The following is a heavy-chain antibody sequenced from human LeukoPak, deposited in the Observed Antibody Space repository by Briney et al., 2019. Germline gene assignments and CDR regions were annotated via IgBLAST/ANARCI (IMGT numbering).Heavy chain of an antibody. D-gene: IGHD4-17*01. CDR2: IRYDGSNK. V-gene: IGHV3-30*02. CDR3: AKDLFSTVTTILDY. CDR1: GFTFSSYG. J-gene: IGHJ4*02. Sequence: TGGSLRLSCAASGFTFSSYGMHWVRQAPGKGLEWVVFIRYDGSNKYYADSVKGRFTISRDNSKNTLYLQMNSLRAEDTAVYYCAKDLFSTVTTILDYWGQGTLVTVSS.